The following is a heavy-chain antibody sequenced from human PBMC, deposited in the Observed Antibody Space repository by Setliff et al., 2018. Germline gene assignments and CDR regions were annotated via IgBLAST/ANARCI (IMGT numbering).Heavy chain of an antibody. CDR1: GYTFTSYG. D-gene: IGHD6-19*01. CDR2: ISAYNANT. Sequence: ASVKVSCKASGYTFTSYGISWVRQAPGQGLEWVGWISAYNANTNYAQKLQGRVTMTTDTSTSTACMELRSLRSDDTAVYYCARDKAKWLVFNRWFDPWGQGTLVTVSS. J-gene: IGHJ5*02. V-gene: IGHV1-18*01. CDR3: ARDKAKWLVFNRWFDP.